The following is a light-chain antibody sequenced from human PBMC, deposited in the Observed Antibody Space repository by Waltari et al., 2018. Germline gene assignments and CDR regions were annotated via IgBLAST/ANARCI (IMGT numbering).Light chain of an antibody. CDR3: SAYTTSNTLV. J-gene: IGLJ1*01. CDR1: SDDIGRYNY. CDR2: EVK. Sequence: QSALTQPASVSGSPGQSITISCTGTSDDIGRYNYVSWYQLHPGKAPKLIIYEVKDRPSGVSSRFSGARSANTASLTISGLQAEDEADYCCSAYTTSNTLVFGTGTYVTVL. V-gene: IGLV2-14*01.